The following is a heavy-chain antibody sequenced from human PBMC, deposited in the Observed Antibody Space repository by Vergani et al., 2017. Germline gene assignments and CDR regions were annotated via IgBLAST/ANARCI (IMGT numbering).Heavy chain of an antibody. J-gene: IGHJ5*02. CDR1: GASIRSSNYY. CDR2: IYYSGST. D-gene: IGHD6-19*01. CDR3: ARHSTVEWLVKLGWIDP. Sequence: QLQLQESGPGLVKPSATLSLTCSVSGASIRSSNYYWGWIRQPPGKGLEWIASIYYSGSTYYNPSLKSRVTISVDTSKNQFSLTLGSVTAADTAVYFCARHSTVEWLVKLGWIDPWGQGILVTVSS. V-gene: IGHV4-39*01.